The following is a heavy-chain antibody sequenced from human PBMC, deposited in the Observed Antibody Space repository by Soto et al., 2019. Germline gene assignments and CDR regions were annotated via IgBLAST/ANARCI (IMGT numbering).Heavy chain of an antibody. V-gene: IGHV3-15*07. CDR3: VPLTFCTSCYDLGY. J-gene: IGHJ4*02. D-gene: IGHD2-2*01. CDR1: SVSNAW. Sequence: SVSNAWMNWVRQAPGKGLEWVGRIKSKTDGGTTDYAAPVKGRFTISRDDSKNTLYLQMNSLKTEDTAVYYCVPLTFCTSCYDLGYWGQGTLVTVSS. CDR2: IKSKTDGGTT.